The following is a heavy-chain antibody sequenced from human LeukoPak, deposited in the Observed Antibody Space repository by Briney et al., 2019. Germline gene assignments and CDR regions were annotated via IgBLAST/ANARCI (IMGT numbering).Heavy chain of an antibody. CDR1: GYTFTSYY. J-gene: IGHJ6*04. CDR2: INPSGGST. Sequence: ASVKVSCKASGYTFTSYYMHWVRQAPGQGLEWMGIINPSGGSTSYAQKFQGRVTMTRDTSTSTVYMELSSLRFEDTAVYYCARGGLPPYYYYGMDVWGKGTTVTVSS. V-gene: IGHV1-46*01. CDR3: ARGGLPPYYYYGMDV.